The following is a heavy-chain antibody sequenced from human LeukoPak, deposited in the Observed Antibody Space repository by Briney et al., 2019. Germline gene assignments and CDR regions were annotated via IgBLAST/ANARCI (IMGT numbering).Heavy chain of an antibody. CDR3: IGHSSSWTGR. CDR2: IYYSGST. D-gene: IGHD6-13*01. J-gene: IGHJ4*02. V-gene: IGHV4-39*01. Sequence: SETLSLTCTVSGGSISSSSYYWGWIRQPPGKGLEWIGSIYYSGSTYYNPSLKSRVTISVDTSKNQFSLKLSSVTAADTAVCYCIGHSSSWTGRWGQGTLVTVSS. CDR1: GGSISSSSYY.